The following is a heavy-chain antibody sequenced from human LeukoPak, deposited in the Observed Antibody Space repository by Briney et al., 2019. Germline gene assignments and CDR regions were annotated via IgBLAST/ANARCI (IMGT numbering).Heavy chain of an antibody. CDR2: ISYDGGNK. Sequence: GGSLRLSCAASGFNFSDYGMHWVRQAPGKGLEWVALISYDGGNKFYADSVRDRFTISRDNSKNTLFLQMNSLRTEDTAVYYLANFFKVDAARRPKDYWGQGTLVIVSS. D-gene: IGHD5-18*01. J-gene: IGHJ4*02. CDR1: GFNFSDYG. V-gene: IGHV3-30*18. CDR3: ANFFKVDAARRPKDY.